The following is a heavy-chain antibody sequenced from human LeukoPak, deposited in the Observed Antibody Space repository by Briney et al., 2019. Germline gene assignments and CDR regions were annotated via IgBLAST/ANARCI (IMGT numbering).Heavy chain of an antibody. D-gene: IGHD3-10*01. CDR1: GGPISSYY. J-gene: IGHJ3*02. Sequence: PSETLSLTCTVSGGPISSYYWSWIRQPPGKGLEWIGYIYYSGSTNYNPSLKSRVTISVDTSKNQFSLKLSSVTAADTAVYYCARGVLLWFGDRAFDIWGQGTMVTVSS. V-gene: IGHV4-59*01. CDR2: IYYSGST. CDR3: ARGVLLWFGDRAFDI.